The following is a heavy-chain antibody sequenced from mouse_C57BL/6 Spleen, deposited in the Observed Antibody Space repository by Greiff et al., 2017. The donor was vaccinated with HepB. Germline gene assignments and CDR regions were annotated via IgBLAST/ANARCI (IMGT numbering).Heavy chain of an antibody. CDR2: IWSGGST. D-gene: IGHD2-4*01. Sequence: VKLVESGPGLVQPSQSLSITCTVSGFSLTSYGVHWVRQSPGKGLEWLGVIWSGGSTDYNAAFISRLSISKDNSESQVFFKMNSLQADDTAIYYCARSYYDYDGGYYFDYWGQGTTLTVSS. CDR1: GFSLTSYG. CDR3: ARSYYDYDGGYYFDY. V-gene: IGHV2-2*01. J-gene: IGHJ2*01.